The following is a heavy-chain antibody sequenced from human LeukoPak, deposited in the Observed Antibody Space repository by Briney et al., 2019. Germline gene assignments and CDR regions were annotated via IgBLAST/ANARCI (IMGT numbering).Heavy chain of an antibody. J-gene: IGHJ5*02. CDR3: ARGDPHADL. Sequence: GGSLRLSCAASGFDLSTYEMNWVRQAPGKGLEWIADITISGNTKNYADSVKGRFSISRDNARTSLYLQMHSLRVEDTGVYYCARGDPHADLWGQGTLVTVSS. CDR2: ITISGNTK. D-gene: IGHD5-24*01. CDR1: GFDLSTYE. V-gene: IGHV3-48*03.